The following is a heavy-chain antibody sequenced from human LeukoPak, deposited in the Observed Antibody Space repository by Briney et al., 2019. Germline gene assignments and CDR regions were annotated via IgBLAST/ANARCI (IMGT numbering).Heavy chain of an antibody. CDR3: ARDDSGAFDI. J-gene: IGHJ3*02. V-gene: IGHV3-21*01. Sequence: GGSLRLSCAVSGFTFSSYSMNWVRQAPGKGLEWVSSISSSSSYIYYADSVKGRFTISRDNAKNSLYLQMNSLRAEDTAVYYCARDDSGAFDIWGQGTMVTVSS. CDR2: ISSSSSYI. D-gene: IGHD1-26*01. CDR1: GFTFSSYS.